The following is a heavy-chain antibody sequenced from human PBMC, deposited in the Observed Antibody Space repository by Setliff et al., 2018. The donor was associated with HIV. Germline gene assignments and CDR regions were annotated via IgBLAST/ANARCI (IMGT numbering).Heavy chain of an antibody. D-gene: IGHD4-17*01. J-gene: IGHJ4*02. Sequence: TLSLTCTVSGDSISSDDYYWNWIRQPPGKGLEWIGYITYSGSAYYNPSLKSRVTISIDTSNNQISLRLSSVTAADTAMYHCVRDDYGYNGKGFDYWGPGTLVTVSS. CDR3: VRDDYGYNGKGFDY. V-gene: IGHV4-30-4*08. CDR1: GDSISSDDYY. CDR2: ITYSGSA.